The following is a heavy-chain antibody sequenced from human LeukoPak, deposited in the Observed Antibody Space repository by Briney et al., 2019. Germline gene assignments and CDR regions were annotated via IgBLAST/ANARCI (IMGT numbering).Heavy chain of an antibody. D-gene: IGHD3-9*01. Sequence: SETLSLTCTVSGGSISSYYWSWIQQPPGKGLEWIGYIYYSGSTNYNPSLKSRVTISVDTSKNQFSLKLSSVTAADTAVYYCARAGGHYDILTGYYKGSNLDYWGQGTLVTVSS. V-gene: IGHV4-59*08. J-gene: IGHJ4*02. CDR2: IYYSGST. CDR1: GGSISSYY. CDR3: ARAGGHYDILTGYYKGSNLDY.